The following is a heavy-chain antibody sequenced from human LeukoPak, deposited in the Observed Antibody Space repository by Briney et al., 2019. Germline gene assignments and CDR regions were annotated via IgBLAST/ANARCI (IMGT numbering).Heavy chain of an antibody. D-gene: IGHD2-15*01. CDR2: LYPGDSEI. J-gene: IGHJ4*02. CDR1: GYGFTTHW. CDR3: TRLASRRDPDKTSGQAYFDI. V-gene: IGHV5-51*01. Sequence: GESLQISFQGSGYGFTTHWIAWVRPMPGKGLEWMGILYPGDSEIKYSPSFQGQVTISADKSISTAYLQWSSLQAADTAMYYCTRLASRRDPDKTSGQAYFDIWGQGTLVTVSS.